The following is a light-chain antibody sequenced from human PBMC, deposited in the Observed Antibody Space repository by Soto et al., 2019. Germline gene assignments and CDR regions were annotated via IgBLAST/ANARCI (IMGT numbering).Light chain of an antibody. J-gene: IGLJ2*01. Sequence: QSVLTQPPSVSGAPGQRVTVSCTGSSSNIGAGYDVNWYQQLPGTAPKLLIYGNTNRPSGVPDRFSGSKSGTSASLAITGLQAEDEADYYCQTYDNGAVFAGGTKLTVL. CDR2: GNT. CDR3: QTYDNGAV. V-gene: IGLV1-40*01. CDR1: SSNIGAGYD.